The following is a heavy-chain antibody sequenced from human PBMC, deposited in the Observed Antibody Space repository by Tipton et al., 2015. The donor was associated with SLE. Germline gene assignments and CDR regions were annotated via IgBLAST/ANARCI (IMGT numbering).Heavy chain of an antibody. V-gene: IGHV3-23*01. J-gene: IGHJ4*02. CDR1: GFTFINYA. Sequence: SLRLSCAVSGFTFINYAMTWVRHAPGKGLEWVSSISASGDETYYAESVKGRFTISRDNSKNTLYLQMNNLSAEDTAVYYCAKAPQWLLPYWGQGTLVTVSS. CDR3: AKAPQWLLPY. D-gene: IGHD3-22*01. CDR2: ISASGDET.